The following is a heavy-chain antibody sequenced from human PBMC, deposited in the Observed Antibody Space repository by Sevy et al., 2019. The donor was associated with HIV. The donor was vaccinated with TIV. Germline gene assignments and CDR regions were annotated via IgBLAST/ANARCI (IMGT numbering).Heavy chain of an antibody. Sequence: GGSQRLSCAASGFTLDDYTMHWVRQVPGKGLEWVSLISRDHGSTYYADSVKGRFTISRDNSKNSLYLQMNSLRIEDTALYYCAKAQSKYIAVNVWGKGTTVTVSS. J-gene: IGHJ6*04. D-gene: IGHD6-19*01. CDR1: GFTLDDYT. CDR2: ISRDHGST. V-gene: IGHV3-43*01. CDR3: AKAQSKYIAVNV.